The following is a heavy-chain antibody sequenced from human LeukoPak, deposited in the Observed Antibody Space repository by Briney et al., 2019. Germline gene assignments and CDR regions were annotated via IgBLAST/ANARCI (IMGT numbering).Heavy chain of an antibody. D-gene: IGHD2-2*02. J-gene: IGHJ4*02. V-gene: IGHV4-59*11. CDR2: IYYSGST. Sequence: SETLSLTCTVSGGSISSHYWSWIRQPPGKGLEWIGYIYYSGSTNYNPSLKSRVTISVDTSKNQFSLKLSSVTAADTAVYYCARAPGYCSSTSCYREGSYFDYWGQGTLVTVSS. CDR1: GGSISSHY. CDR3: ARAPGYCSSTSCYREGSYFDY.